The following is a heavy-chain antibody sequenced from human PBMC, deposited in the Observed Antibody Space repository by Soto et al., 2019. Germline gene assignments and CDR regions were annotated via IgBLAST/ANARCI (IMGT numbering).Heavy chain of an antibody. J-gene: IGHJ4*02. CDR2: INPNSGGT. CDR1: GYTFTGYY. V-gene: IGHV1-2*04. Sequence: ASVKVSCKASGYTFTGYYMHWVRQAPGQGLEWMGWINPNSGGTNYAQKFQGWVTMTRDTSISTAYMELSRLRSDDTAVYYCARGRYSGYDYFDYWGQGTLVTVSS. CDR3: ARGRYSGYDYFDY. D-gene: IGHD5-12*01.